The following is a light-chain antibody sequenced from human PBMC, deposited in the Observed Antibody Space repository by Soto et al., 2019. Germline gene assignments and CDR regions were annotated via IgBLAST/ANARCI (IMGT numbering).Light chain of an antibody. CDR3: QLYNRWWT. Sequence: DIQMTQSPSTLSASVGDRVTITCRASQSISSWLAWYQQKPGKAPKLLIYDASSLESGVPSRFSGSGSGTEFTLTIGSLQPGDFATYSCQLYNRWWTGRQGTKVELK. CDR1: QSISSW. CDR2: DAS. V-gene: IGKV1-5*01. J-gene: IGKJ1*01.